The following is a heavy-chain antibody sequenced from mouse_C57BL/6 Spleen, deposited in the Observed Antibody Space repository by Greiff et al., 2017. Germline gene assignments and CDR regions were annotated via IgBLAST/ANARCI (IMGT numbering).Heavy chain of an antibody. CDR3: ARSKDGYYGFAY. CDR1: GYTFTSYW. D-gene: IGHD2-3*01. CDR2: IHPNSGST. J-gene: IGHJ3*01. Sequence: QVQLQQSGAELVKPGASVKLSCKASGYTFTSYWMHWVKQRPGQGLEWIGMIHPNSGSTNYNEKFKSKATLTVDKSSSTAYMQLSSLTSEDSAVYYCARSKDGYYGFAYWGQGTLVTVSA. V-gene: IGHV1-64*01.